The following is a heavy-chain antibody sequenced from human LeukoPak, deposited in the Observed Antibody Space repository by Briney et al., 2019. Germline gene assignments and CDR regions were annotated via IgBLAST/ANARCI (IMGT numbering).Heavy chain of an antibody. V-gene: IGHV3-7*01. CDR2: IKEGGSEK. CDR1: GFTFSSYS. CDR3: ARVSIAAGDYYGMDV. J-gene: IGHJ6*02. D-gene: IGHD6-13*01. Sequence: GGSLRLSCAASGFTFSSYSMNWVRQAPGKGLEWVANIKEGGSEKYYVDSVKGRFTISRDNAKNSLYLQMNSLRVEDTAVYYCARVSIAAGDYYGMDVWGQGTTVTVSS.